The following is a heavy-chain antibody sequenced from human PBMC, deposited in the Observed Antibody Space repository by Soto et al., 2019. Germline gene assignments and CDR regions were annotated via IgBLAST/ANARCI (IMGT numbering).Heavy chain of an antibody. J-gene: IGHJ4*02. D-gene: IGHD6-19*01. CDR2: IYSSGST. Sequence: QVQLQESGPGLVKPSQTLSLTCTVSGGSISSGVSSWGWIRQPPGKGLEWIGYIYSSGSTYYNPSLKSRVTISVDTSKNQFSLKLSSVTAADTAVYYCARVAVVYGDSWGQGTLVTVSS. V-gene: IGHV4-30-4*01. CDR1: GGSISSGVSS. CDR3: ARVAVVYGDS.